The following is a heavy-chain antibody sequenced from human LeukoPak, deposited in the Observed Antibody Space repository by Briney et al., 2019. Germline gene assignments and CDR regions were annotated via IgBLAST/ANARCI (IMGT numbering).Heavy chain of an antibody. CDR2: ISASSST. V-gene: IGHV3-23*01. CDR3: AKGSYYDSSGYYYFDY. Sequence: GGSLRLSCAASGFTFSSYAMNWVRQAPGKGLEWVSGISASSSTYYADSVKGRFTISRDNSKNTLYLQVNSLRADDTAVYYCAKGSYYDSSGYYYFDYWGQGTLVTVSS. D-gene: IGHD3-22*01. J-gene: IGHJ4*02. CDR1: GFTFSSYA.